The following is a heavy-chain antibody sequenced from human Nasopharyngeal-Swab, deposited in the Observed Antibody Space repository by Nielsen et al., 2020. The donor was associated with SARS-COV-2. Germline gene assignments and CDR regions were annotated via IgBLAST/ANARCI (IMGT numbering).Heavy chain of an antibody. J-gene: IGHJ6*02. CDR2: MNPNSGNT. CDR1: GYTFTSYD. Sequence: ASVKVSCKASGYTFTSYDINWVRQATGQGLEWMGWMNPNSGNTGYAQKFQGRVTMTRDTSTSTVYMELSSLRSEDTAVYYCARDQYDFWSGYWSPGYYYGMDVWGQGTTVTVSS. D-gene: IGHD3-3*01. CDR3: ARDQYDFWSGYWSPGYYYGMDV. V-gene: IGHV1-8*01.